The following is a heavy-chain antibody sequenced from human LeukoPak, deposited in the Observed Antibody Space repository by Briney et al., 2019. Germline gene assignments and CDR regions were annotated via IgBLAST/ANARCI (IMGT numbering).Heavy chain of an antibody. D-gene: IGHD5-18*01. Sequence: GASVKVSCKASGYTFTGYYMHWVRQAPGQGLEWMGWINPNSGGTNYAQKFQGRVTMTRDTSISTAYMELSRLRSDDTAVYYCARVHLDTAMKGFGRIDYWGQGTLVTVSS. CDR3: ARVHLDTAMKGFGRIDY. CDR2: INPNSGGT. V-gene: IGHV1-2*02. CDR1: GYTFTGYY. J-gene: IGHJ4*02.